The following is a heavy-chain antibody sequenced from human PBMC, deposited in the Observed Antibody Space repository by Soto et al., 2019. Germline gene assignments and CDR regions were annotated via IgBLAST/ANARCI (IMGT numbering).Heavy chain of an antibody. Sequence: ASVKVSCKASGYIFTNHYIHWVRQAPGQGLEWMGIINPSGGSTNYLQKFQGRITMTRDTSTSTVYMELSSLRSEDTAVYFCARADYYDSSCFYYDCWGQGTLVTVSS. D-gene: IGHD3-22*01. CDR1: GYIFTNHY. CDR2: INPSGGST. CDR3: ARADYYDSSCFYYDC. J-gene: IGHJ4*02. V-gene: IGHV1-46*01.